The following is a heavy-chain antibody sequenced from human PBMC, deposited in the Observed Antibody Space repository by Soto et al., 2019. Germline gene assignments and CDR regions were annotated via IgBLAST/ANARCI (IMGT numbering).Heavy chain of an antibody. CDR1: EFMFSSYG. Sequence: PGGSLRLSCAATEFMFSSYGMSWVRQAPGKGLQWVATIHPSGGSTHYAESVRGRFTISRDNSRDTLYLQMNSLRAEDTAVYYCAKDPSTGPPDCWGQGALVTVSS. CDR3: AKDPSTGPPDC. CDR2: IHPSGGST. J-gene: IGHJ4*02. D-gene: IGHD3-9*01. V-gene: IGHV3-23*01.